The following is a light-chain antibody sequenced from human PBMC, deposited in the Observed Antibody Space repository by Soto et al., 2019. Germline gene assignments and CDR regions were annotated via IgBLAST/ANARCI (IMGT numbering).Light chain of an antibody. CDR1: RDVGSD. Sequence: IQMTQSPSTLSASVGDRVTITCRASRDVGSDVSWYQQKPGQAPKLLIYAASNLYTGVPSRFSGSRSGTEFTLTISSLQPEDFASYYCLQDYGDSWTFGQGTKVDIK. CDR2: AAS. J-gene: IGKJ1*01. CDR3: LQDYGDSWT. V-gene: IGKV1-6*01.